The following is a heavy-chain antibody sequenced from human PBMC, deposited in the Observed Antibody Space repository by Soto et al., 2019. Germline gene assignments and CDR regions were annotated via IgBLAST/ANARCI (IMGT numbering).Heavy chain of an antibody. CDR3: ARMASIAARRHDY. V-gene: IGHV4-34*01. Sequence: PSETLSLTCAVYGGSFSGYYWSWIRQPPGKGLEWIGEINHSGSTNYNPSLKSRVTISVDTSKNQFSLKLSSVTAADTAVYYCARMASIAARRHDYWGQGTLVTAPQ. J-gene: IGHJ4*02. D-gene: IGHD6-6*01. CDR1: GGSFSGYY. CDR2: INHSGST.